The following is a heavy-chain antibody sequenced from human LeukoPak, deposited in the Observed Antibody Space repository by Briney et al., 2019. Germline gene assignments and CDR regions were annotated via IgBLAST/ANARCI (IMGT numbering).Heavy chain of an antibody. D-gene: IGHD6-13*01. V-gene: IGHV3-23*01. CDR2: ISGSGGST. J-gene: IGHJ4*02. CDR3: AKALAAAGTRYYFDY. CDR1: GFTLSSYA. Sequence: GGSLRLSCAASGFTLSSYAMSWVRQAPGKGLEWVSAISGSGGSTYYADSVKGRFTISRDNSKNTLYLQMNSLRAEDTAVYYCAKALAAAGTRYYFDYWGQGTLVTVSS.